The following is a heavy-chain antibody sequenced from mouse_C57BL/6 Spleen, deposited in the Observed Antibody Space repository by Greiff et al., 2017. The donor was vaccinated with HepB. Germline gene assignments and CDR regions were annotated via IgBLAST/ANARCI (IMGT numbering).Heavy chain of an antibody. CDR2: IDPETGGT. CDR1: GYTFTDYE. CDR3: TSYYGYDEYYFDY. Sequence: SGAELVRPGASVTLSCKASGYTFTDYEMHWVKQTPVHGLEWIGAIDPETGGTAYNQKFKGKAILTADKSSSTAYMELRSLTSEDSAVYYCTSYYGYDEYYFDYWGQGTTLTVSS. D-gene: IGHD2-2*01. V-gene: IGHV1-15*01. J-gene: IGHJ2*01.